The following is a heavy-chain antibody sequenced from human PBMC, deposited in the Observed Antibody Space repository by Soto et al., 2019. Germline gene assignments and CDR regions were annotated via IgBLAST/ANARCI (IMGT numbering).Heavy chain of an antibody. CDR2: IDPSDSYT. Sequence: EVQLVQSGAEVKKPGESLRISCKGSGYSFTSYWISWVRQMPGKGLEWMGRIDPSDSYTNYSPSFQGHVTISADKSIITAYLQWSSMKASDTAVYYGARHGGGSSWPIAYWGQGTLVTVSS. CDR3: ARHGGGSSWPIAY. CDR1: GYSFTSYW. V-gene: IGHV5-10-1*03. J-gene: IGHJ4*02. D-gene: IGHD6-13*01.